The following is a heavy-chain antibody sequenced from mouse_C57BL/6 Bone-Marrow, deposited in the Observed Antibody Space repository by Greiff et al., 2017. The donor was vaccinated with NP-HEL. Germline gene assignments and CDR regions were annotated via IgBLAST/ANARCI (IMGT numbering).Heavy chain of an antibody. CDR2: ISNGGGST. CDR3: ARRGFITTVYAMDY. V-gene: IGHV5-12*01. Sequence: EVKVVESGGGLVQPGGSLKLSCAASGFTFSDYYMYWVRQTPEKRLEWVAYISNGGGSTYYPDTVKGRFTISRDNAKNTLYLQMSRLKSEDTAMYYCARRGFITTVYAMDYWGQGTSVTVSS. J-gene: IGHJ4*01. D-gene: IGHD1-1*01. CDR1: GFTFSDYY.